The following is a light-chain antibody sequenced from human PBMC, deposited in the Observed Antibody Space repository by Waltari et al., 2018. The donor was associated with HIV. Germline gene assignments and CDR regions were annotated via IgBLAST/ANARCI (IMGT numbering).Light chain of an antibody. V-gene: IGLV2-23*01. CDR1: SSDVGSYNV. CDR3: CSYTGSNAWL. J-gene: IGLJ3*02. Sequence: QSALTQPASVSGSPGQSITTSCTGTSSDVGSYNVVSWYQQHPGKAPKLMIYEDNKRPSGVSNRFSASKSGNTASLTISGLQAEDEAEYYCCSYTGSNAWLFGGGTKLTVL. CDR2: EDN.